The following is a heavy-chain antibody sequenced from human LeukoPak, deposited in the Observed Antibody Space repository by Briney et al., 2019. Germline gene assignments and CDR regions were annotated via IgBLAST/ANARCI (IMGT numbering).Heavy chain of an antibody. CDR3: ARDPLIAVAGRGWFDP. V-gene: IGHV4-38-2*02. CDR2: IYHSGST. D-gene: IGHD6-19*01. CDR1: GGSISSYY. Sequence: SETLSLTCTVSGGSISSYYWSWIRQPPGKGLEWIGSIYHSGSTYYNPSLKSRVTISVDTSKNQFSLKLSSVTAADTAVYYCARDPLIAVAGRGWFDPWGQGTLVTVSS. J-gene: IGHJ5*02.